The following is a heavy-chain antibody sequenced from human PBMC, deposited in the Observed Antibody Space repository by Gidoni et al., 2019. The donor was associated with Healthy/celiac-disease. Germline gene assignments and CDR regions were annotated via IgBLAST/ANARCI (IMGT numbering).Heavy chain of an antibody. J-gene: IGHJ4*02. CDR3: ARATVVVTAMDY. CDR1: GFTFSSYG. D-gene: IGHD2-21*02. V-gene: IGHV3-33*01. Sequence: QVQLVESGGGGVQPGRSLRLSCAASGFTFSSYGMPWVRQAPGKGLEWVAVIWYDGSNKYYADSVKGRFTISRDNSKNTLYLQMNSLRAEDTAVYYCARATVVVTAMDYWGQGTLVTVSS. CDR2: IWYDGSNK.